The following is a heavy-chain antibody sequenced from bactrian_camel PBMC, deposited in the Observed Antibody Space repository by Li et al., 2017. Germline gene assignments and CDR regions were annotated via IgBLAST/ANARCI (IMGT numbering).Heavy chain of an antibody. CDR3: VRDGSTPYEYTY. D-gene: IGHD6*01. Sequence: QLVESGGGLAQPGGSLRLSCETSGFTFSPYWMYWVRQAPGSGLEWVSTITSHPGTQYYADSVKSRFTGARDNAKNTVYLEMNSLKPEDTAEYYCVRDGSTPYEYTYWGQGTQVTVS. CDR2: ITSHPGTQ. V-gene: IGHV3S1*01. J-gene: IGHJ4*01. CDR1: GFTFSPYW.